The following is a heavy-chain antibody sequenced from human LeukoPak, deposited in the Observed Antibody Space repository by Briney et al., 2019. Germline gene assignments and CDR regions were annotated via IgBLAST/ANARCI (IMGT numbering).Heavy chain of an antibody. Sequence: GESLKISCRGSGYSFTSYWISWVRQLPGKGLEWMGRIDPSDSYTNYSPSFQGHVTISADKSISTAYLQWSSLKASDTATYYCARVLGDYDILTGYSTNWFDPWGQGTLVTVSS. CDR1: GYSFTSYW. J-gene: IGHJ5*02. V-gene: IGHV5-10-1*01. CDR3: ARVLGDYDILTGYSTNWFDP. CDR2: IDPSDSYT. D-gene: IGHD3-9*01.